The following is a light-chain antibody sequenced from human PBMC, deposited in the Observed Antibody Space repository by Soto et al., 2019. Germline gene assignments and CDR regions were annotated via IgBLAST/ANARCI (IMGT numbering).Light chain of an antibody. CDR1: QSISSW. V-gene: IGKV1-5*01. CDR2: DAS. Sequence: DIPMTQSPSTLSASVGDRVTITFRGSQSISSWLAWYQQKSGKAPKVLIYDASRLESGVPSRFSGSGSGTEFTLTISSLQPDDFATYYCQQYNSYSWTFGQGTKV. CDR3: QQYNSYSWT. J-gene: IGKJ1*01.